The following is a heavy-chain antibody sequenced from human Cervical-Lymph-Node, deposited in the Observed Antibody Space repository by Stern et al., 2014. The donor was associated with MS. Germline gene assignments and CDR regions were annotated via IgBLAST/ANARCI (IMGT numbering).Heavy chain of an antibody. D-gene: IGHD6-6*01. CDR3: ARAMGQLAENWYFDL. J-gene: IGHJ2*01. CDR1: GDTFSTYA. Sequence: QVQLVESGAEVKKPGSSVKVSCKATGDTFSTYAITWVRQAPGQGLEWLGGINPIFGTTNHAPTVKARITLNADRSTSTATRNAYMELSSLRSEDTAVYYWARAMGQLAENWYFDLWGRGTLVTVSS. CDR2: INPIFGTT. V-gene: IGHV1-69*01.